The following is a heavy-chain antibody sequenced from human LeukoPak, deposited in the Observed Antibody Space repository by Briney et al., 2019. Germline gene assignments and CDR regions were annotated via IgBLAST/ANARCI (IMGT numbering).Heavy chain of an antibody. V-gene: IGHV3-9*01. CDR3: AREGGSVYYYFDY. J-gene: IGHJ4*02. D-gene: IGHD3-22*01. Sequence: GRSLRLSCAASGFTFDDYAMHWVRQAPGKGLEWVSGISWNGGSIGYADSVKGRFTISRDNSKNTLYLQMNSLRAEDTAVYYCAREGGSVYYYFDYWGQGTLVTVSS. CDR2: ISWNGGSI. CDR1: GFTFDDYA.